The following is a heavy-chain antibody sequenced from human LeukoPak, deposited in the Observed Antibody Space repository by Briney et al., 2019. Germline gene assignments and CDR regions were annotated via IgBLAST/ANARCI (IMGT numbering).Heavy chain of an antibody. J-gene: IGHJ6*02. CDR2: IYYSGST. D-gene: IGHD6-6*01. V-gene: IGHV4-61*01. Sequence: SETLSLTCTVSGGSVSSGSYYWSWIRQPPGKGLEWIGYIYYSGSTNYNPSLKSRVTISVDTSKNQFSLKLSSVTAADTAVYYCASEYSSSWGDYYYGMDVWGRGTTVNVSS. CDR3: ASEYSSSWGDYYYGMDV. CDR1: GGSVSSGSYY.